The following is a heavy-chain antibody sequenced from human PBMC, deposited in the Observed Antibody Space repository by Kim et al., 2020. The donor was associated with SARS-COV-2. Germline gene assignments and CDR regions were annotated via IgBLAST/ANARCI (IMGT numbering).Heavy chain of an antibody. D-gene: IGHD2-2*01. CDR3: ARPPTHCSSTSCYLDY. CDR2: INPNSGGT. CDR1: GYTFTGYY. V-gene: IGHV1-2*06. Sequence: ASVKVSCKASGYTFTGYYMHWVRQAPGQGLEWMGRINPNSGGTNYAQKFQGRVTMTRDTSISTAYMELSRLRSDDTAVYYCARPPTHCSSTSCYLDYWGQGTLVTVSS. J-gene: IGHJ4*02.